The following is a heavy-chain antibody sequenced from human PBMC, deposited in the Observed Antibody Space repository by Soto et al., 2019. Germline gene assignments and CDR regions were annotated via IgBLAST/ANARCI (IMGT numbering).Heavy chain of an antibody. Sequence: VQLVQSGAEVKKPGSSVKVSCKASGGTFSSYAISWVRQAPGQGLEWMGGIIPIFGTANYAQKFQGRVTITADESTSTAYMELSSLRSEDTAVYYCARGGRSGTFYYYYGMDVWGQGTTVTVSS. V-gene: IGHV1-69*12. J-gene: IGHJ6*02. CDR1: GGTFSSYA. CDR3: ARGGRSGTFYYYYGMDV. D-gene: IGHD3-16*01. CDR2: IIPIFGTA.